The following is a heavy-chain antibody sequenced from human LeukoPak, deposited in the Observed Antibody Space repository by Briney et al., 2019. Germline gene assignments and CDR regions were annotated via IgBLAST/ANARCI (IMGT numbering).Heavy chain of an antibody. CDR3: ARDRDYYDSSGYYYAY. D-gene: IGHD3-22*01. CDR1: GYTFTGYY. J-gene: IGHJ4*02. V-gene: IGHV1-2*06. Sequence: ASVKVSCKASGYTFTGYYMHWVRQAPGQGLEWMGRINLNSGGTNYAQKFKGRVTMTRDTSISTAYMELSRLRSDDTAVYYCARDRDYYDSSGYYYAYWGQGTLVTVSS. CDR2: INLNSGGT.